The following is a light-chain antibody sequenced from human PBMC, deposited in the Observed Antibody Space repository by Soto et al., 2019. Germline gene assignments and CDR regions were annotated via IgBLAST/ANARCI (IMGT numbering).Light chain of an antibody. Sequence: QSVLTQPPSTSGTPGQRVTISCSGSSSNIGSNTVNWYQQLSGTAPKLLIYRNNQRPSGVPDRFSGSKSGTLASLAISGLQSEDEADYYCAAWDGSLKGYVFGTGTKLTVL. CDR1: SSNIGSNT. CDR2: RNN. CDR3: AAWDGSLKGYV. J-gene: IGLJ1*01. V-gene: IGLV1-44*01.